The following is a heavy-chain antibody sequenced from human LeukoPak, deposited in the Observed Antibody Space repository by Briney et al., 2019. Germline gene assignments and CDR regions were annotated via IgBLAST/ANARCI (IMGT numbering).Heavy chain of an antibody. J-gene: IGHJ3*02. V-gene: IGHV4-30-2*01. CDR3: ARFYGAQPFDI. CDR2: VYHSGST. CDR1: GGSISSGGYS. Sequence: SETLSLTCAVSGGSISSGGYSWSWIRQPPGKGLEWIGYVYHSGSTYYNPSLKSRVTISVDRSKNQFSLKLSSVTAADTAVYYCARFYGAQPFDIWGQGTMVTVSS. D-gene: IGHD4-17*01.